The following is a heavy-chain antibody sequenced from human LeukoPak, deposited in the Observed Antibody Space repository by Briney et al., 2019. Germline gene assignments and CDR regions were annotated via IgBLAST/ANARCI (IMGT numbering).Heavy chain of an antibody. J-gene: IGHJ6*03. CDR1: GGTFSSYA. D-gene: IGHD3-3*01. CDR2: IIPIFGTA. CDR3: ARKFTILGYMDV. V-gene: IGHV1-69*05. Sequence: ASVKVSCKASGGTFSSYAISWVRQAPGRGLEWMGRIIPIFGTANYAQKFQGRVTITTDESTSTAYMELSSLRSEDTAVYYCARKFTILGYMDVWGKGTTVTVSS.